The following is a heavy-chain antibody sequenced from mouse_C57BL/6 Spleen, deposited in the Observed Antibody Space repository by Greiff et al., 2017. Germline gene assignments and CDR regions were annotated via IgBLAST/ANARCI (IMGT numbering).Heavy chain of an antibody. CDR3: ARAPSLLRYPYFDY. Sequence: VQLQQSGAELVKPGASVKISCKASGYAFSSYWMNWVKQRPGKGLEWIGQIYPGDGDTNYNGKFKGKATLTADKSSSTAYMQLSSLTSEDSAVSFCARAPSLLRYPYFDYWGQCTTLTVSS. V-gene: IGHV1-80*01. CDR2: IYPGDGDT. J-gene: IGHJ2*01. D-gene: IGHD1-1*01. CDR1: GYAFSSYW.